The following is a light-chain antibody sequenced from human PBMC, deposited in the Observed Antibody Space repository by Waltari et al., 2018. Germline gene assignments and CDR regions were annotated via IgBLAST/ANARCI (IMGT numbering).Light chain of an antibody. Sequence: QSVLTQPPSASAAPGQKVTISCSESNPDIENSYISWYQQFPGTAPRLLIYFNDKRPSGIPDRFSGSKSGPSATLAITGLQTGDEADYYCATWDSRLSLVIIGGGTKLTV. CDR2: FND. CDR1: NPDIENSY. V-gene: IGLV1-51*01. J-gene: IGLJ2*01. CDR3: ATWDSRLSLVI.